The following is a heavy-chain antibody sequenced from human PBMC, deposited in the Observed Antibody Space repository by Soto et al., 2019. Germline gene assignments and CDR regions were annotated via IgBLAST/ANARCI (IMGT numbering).Heavy chain of an antibody. V-gene: IGHV4-59*05. CDR3: ASEVSSTDGMDV. CDR1: GGSISSYY. D-gene: IGHD2-15*01. CDR2: IYYTGNT. J-gene: IGHJ6*02. Sequence: PSETLSLTCTVSGGSISSYYWSWIRQPPGKGLEWIGSIYYTGNTFYSPSFRSRLTISVDTSKSQFSLKLRSVTAADTATYYCASEVSSTDGMDVWGQGTTVTVSS.